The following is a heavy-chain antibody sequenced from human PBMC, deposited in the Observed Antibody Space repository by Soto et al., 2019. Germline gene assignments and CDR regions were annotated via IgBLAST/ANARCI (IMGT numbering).Heavy chain of an antibody. J-gene: IGHJ6*02. Sequence: GASVKVSCKASGYTFTNFGISWVRQAPGQGLEWMGGISAYNGKTNYAQKFQGRVTITTDTSTSTAYMEVRSLRFEDTAVYYCARAPRLRRGGMDVWGQGTKVTVSS. V-gene: IGHV1-18*01. D-gene: IGHD4-17*01. CDR3: ARAPRLRRGGMDV. CDR2: ISAYNGKT. CDR1: GYTFTNFG.